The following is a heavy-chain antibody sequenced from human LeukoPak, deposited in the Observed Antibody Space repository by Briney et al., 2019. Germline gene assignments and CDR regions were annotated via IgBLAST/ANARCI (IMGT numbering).Heavy chain of an antibody. J-gene: IGHJ6*02. Sequence: GGSLRLSCAASGFTFSIYAMSWVRQAPGKGLEWVSAITGSGDTTYYADSVKGRFTISRDNSKNTLYLQMNSLSAEDTAVYYCTRDANHYGGMDVWGQGTTVTV. CDR3: TRDANHYGGMDV. CDR1: GFTFSIYA. V-gene: IGHV3-23*01. CDR2: ITGSGDTT.